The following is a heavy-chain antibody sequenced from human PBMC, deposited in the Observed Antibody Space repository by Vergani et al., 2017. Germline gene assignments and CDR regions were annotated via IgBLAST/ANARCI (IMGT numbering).Heavy chain of an antibody. CDR2: IHRSGST. CDR3: AIYIVGAADY. CDR1: GYSITSANY. V-gene: IGHV4-38-2*02. D-gene: IGHD1-26*01. Sequence: QVQLQESGPGLVKPSETVSLTCTVSGYSITSANYWAWIRQSPGKGLEWIGTIHRSGSTYYNPSLKSLGTISVYTSKNQLSLKLTSVTAVDTALYYCAIYIVGAADYWGQGTLVTVSS. J-gene: IGHJ4*02.